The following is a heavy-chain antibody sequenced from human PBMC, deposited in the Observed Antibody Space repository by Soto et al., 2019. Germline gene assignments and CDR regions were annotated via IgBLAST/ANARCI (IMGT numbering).Heavy chain of an antibody. Sequence: PSETLSLTCFVSGDAICIYYCIFIRHVPGKGLEWIGDIHRSVPRYNPSLKNRVTISFNTSAKEFHLKLTSVTAADTAVYYCTRRSFRGPLGWFDPWGQGTPVTVSS. CDR1: GDAICIYY. CDR2: IHRSVP. D-gene: IGHD3-16*01. J-gene: IGHJ5*02. CDR3: TRRSFRGPLGWFDP. V-gene: IGHV4-59*01.